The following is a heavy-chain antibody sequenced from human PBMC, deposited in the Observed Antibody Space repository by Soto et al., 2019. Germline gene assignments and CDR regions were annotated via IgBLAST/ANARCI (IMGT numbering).Heavy chain of an antibody. D-gene: IGHD4-17*01. Sequence: AGTLSLTCTVSGGSISSYYWSWIRQPPGKGLEWIGYIYYSGNTNYNPSLKSRVTISVDTYKNQFSLKLSSVTAADTAVYYCARDSYGDYDFDYWGQGTLVTVSS. J-gene: IGHJ4*02. CDR3: ARDSYGDYDFDY. CDR1: GGSISSYY. V-gene: IGHV4-59*01. CDR2: IYYSGNT.